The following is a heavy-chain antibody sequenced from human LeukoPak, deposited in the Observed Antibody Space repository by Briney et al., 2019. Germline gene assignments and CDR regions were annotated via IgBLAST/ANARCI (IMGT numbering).Heavy chain of an antibody. Sequence: SETLSLTCTVSGGSISSSSYYWGWIRQPPGKGLEWIGSIYYSGSTYYNPSLKSRVTISVDTSKSQFSLRLSSVTAADTTVYYCARPNWNDLHFDYWGQGTLVTASS. D-gene: IGHD1-1*01. J-gene: IGHJ4*02. CDR2: IYYSGST. CDR3: ARPNWNDLHFDY. V-gene: IGHV4-39*07. CDR1: GGSISSSSYY.